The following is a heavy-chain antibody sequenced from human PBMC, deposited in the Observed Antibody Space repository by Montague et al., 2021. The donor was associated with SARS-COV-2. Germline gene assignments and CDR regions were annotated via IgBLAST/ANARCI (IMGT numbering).Heavy chain of an antibody. CDR2: INQGGAP. D-gene: IGHD3-9*01. Sequence: SETLSLTRAVSRGSFSNYYWTWIRQSPGKGLEWIGEINQGGAPNYTPSFKSRVTISLDTSKKQISLKLNSVTVADTAVFFCARGRPVQGSFRHFDSISSGALDIWAQGSLVIVSS. CDR3: ARGRPVQGSFRHFDSISSGALDI. J-gene: IGHJ3*02. CDR1: RGSFSNYY. V-gene: IGHV4-34*01.